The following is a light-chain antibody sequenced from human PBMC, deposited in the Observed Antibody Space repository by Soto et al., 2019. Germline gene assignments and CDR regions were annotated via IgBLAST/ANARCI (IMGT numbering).Light chain of an antibody. Sequence: DIQMTQSPSTLSASVGERVTITCRASQNVDMSLAWYQQKPGKAPKLLIYQAFNLEPGVPSRFSGGGSGTEITLTIGRLQPDDFATYYCQHQTRYPRTFGQGTRVEI. CDR1: QNVDMS. V-gene: IGKV1-5*03. CDR3: QHQTRYPRT. CDR2: QAF. J-gene: IGKJ1*01.